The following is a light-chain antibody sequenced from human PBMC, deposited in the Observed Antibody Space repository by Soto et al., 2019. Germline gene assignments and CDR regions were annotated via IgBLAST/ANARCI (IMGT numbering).Light chain of an antibody. J-gene: IGLJ1*01. CDR3: SAWGDTVRRYV. CDR2: RND. Sequence: QSVLTQASSVSGTPGQGVTISCSGSISNTGNNYVYWLQELSGTAPKVLSNRNDQRPSGVPDRFSGSKSGTSASLAISGLRSEDGADCYCSAWGDTVRRYVFGTGTKVSV. CDR1: ISNTGNNY. V-gene: IGLV1-47*01.